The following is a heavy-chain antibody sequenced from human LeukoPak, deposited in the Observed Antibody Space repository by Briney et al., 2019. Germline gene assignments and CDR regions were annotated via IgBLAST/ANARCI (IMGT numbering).Heavy chain of an antibody. V-gene: IGHV3-23*01. J-gene: IGHJ4*02. D-gene: IGHD5-18*01. CDR3: AKGGYSYGYYFDY. Sequence: GGSLRLSCAASGFTFSGYGMHWVRQAPGKGLEWVSAISGSGGSTYYADSVKGRFTISRDNSKNTLYLQMNSLRAEDTAVYYCAKGGYSYGYYFDYWGQGTLVTVSS. CDR1: GFTFSGYG. CDR2: ISGSGGST.